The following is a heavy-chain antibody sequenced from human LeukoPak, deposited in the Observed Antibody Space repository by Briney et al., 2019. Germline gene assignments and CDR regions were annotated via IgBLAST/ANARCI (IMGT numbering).Heavy chain of an antibody. J-gene: IGHJ4*02. CDR1: GSTFTNYV. Sequence: GGSLRLSCSASGSTFTNYVVHWVRQAPGKGLEYVSAISTNGGSRYYADSVKGRFTISRDNSKNTLYLQMSSLRAENTAVYYCAKDGSYGDYGNYFDSWGQGTLVTVSS. CDR2: ISTNGGSR. CDR3: AKDGSYGDYGNYFDS. D-gene: IGHD4-17*01. V-gene: IGHV3-64D*09.